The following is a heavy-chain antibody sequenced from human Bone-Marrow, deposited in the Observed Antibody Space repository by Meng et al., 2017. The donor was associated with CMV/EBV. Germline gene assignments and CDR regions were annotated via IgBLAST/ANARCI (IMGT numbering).Heavy chain of an antibody. CDR2: MNPNSGNT. J-gene: IGHJ6*02. CDR1: GYTFTSYD. D-gene: IGHD2-2*01. CDR3: ARTLAYCSSTSCHWGMDV. Sequence: ASVKVSCKASGYTFTSYDINWVRQATGQGLEWMGWMNPNSGNTGCAQKFQGRVTMTRNTSISTAYMELSSLRSEDTAVNYCARTLAYCSSTSCHWGMDVWGQGTTVTVSS. V-gene: IGHV1-8*01.